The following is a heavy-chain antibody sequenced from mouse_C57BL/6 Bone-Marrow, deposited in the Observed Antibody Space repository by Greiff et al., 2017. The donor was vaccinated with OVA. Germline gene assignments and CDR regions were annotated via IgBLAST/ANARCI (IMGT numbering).Heavy chain of an antibody. J-gene: IGHJ2*01. CDR2: IDPEDGET. CDR3: ARGGSIYYDYDEGY. D-gene: IGHD2-4*01. V-gene: IGHV14-2*01. Sequence: EVQLQQSGAELVKPGASVKLSCTASGFNIKDYYMHWVKQRTEQGLEWIGRIDPEDGETKYDEKFQGKATITADTSSNTAYMKLSSLTSDDPAVDYCARGGSIYYDYDEGYWGQGTTLTVSS. CDR1: GFNIKDYY.